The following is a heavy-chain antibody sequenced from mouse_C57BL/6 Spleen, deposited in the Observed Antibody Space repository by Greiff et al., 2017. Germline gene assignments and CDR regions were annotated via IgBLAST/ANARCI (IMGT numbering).Heavy chain of an antibody. CDR2: INPSTGGT. V-gene: IGHV1-42*01. J-gene: IGHJ3*01. D-gene: IGHD2-4*01. CDR3: ARRENMDYDGAWFAY. CDR1: GYSFTGYY. Sequence: VQLKESGPELVKPGASVKISCKASGYSFTGYYMNWVKQSPEKSLEWIGEINPSTGGTTYNQKFKAKATLTVDKSSSTAYMQLKSLTSEDSAVYYCARRENMDYDGAWFAYWGQGTLVTVSA.